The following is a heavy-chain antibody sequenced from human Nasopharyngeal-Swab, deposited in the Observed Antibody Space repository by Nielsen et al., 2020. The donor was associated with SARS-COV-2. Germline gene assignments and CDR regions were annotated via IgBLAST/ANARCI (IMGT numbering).Heavy chain of an antibody. V-gene: IGHV4-59*02. Sequence: ESLKISCEVSGFSVSYNYMSWVRQAPGKGLEWIGYIYYSGSTNYNPSLKSRVTISVDTSKNQFSLKLSSVTAADTAVYYCARDPFLEWFYGMDVWGQGTTVTVSS. D-gene: IGHD3-3*01. J-gene: IGHJ6*02. CDR2: IYYSGST. CDR1: GFSVSYNY. CDR3: ARDPFLEWFYGMDV.